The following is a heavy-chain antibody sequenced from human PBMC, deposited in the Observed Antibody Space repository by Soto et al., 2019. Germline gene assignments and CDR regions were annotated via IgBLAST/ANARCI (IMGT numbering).Heavy chain of an antibody. Sequence: QVQLVQSGAEVKKPGASVKVSCKASGYTFTSYGISWVRQAPGQGLEWMGWISVHNGNTKYDQKLQCRVTITTDTTTSTAYMEVRSLRYDDTAVYYCARDLNQGLGDYWGQGTLVNVSS. J-gene: IGHJ4*02. D-gene: IGHD3-16*01. CDR3: ARDLNQGLGDY. CDR2: ISVHNGNT. CDR1: GYTFTSYG. V-gene: IGHV1-18*01.